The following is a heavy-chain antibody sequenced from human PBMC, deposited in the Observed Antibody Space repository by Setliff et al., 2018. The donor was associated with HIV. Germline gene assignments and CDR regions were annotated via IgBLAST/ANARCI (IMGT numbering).Heavy chain of an antibody. V-gene: IGHV4-34*01. D-gene: IGHD3-22*01. CDR2: INHSRRT. CDR1: GGSFSGFY. CDR3: ARGFSGDYLFTGYLDV. J-gene: IGHJ6*03. Sequence: PSETLSLTCAVYGGSFSGFYWNWIRQAPGKGLEWIGEINHSRRTKYNPSLKSRVTISVDTSKNQFSLKWSSVTAADTAFYYCARGFSGDYLFTGYLDVWGKGTTVTVSS.